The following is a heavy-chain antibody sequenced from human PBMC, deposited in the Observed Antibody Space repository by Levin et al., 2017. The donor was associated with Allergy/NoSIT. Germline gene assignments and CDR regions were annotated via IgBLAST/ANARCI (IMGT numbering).Heavy chain of an antibody. V-gene: IGHV2-5*02. CDR1: GFSLSTRGVG. CDR2: IYWDDDK. Sequence: SGPTLVKPTQTLTLTCTFSGFSLSTRGVGVGWIRQPPGKALEWLALIYWDDDKRYSPSLKSRLTITKDTSKNQVVLTMTNMDPVDTATYYCAHRGIVGATGDYFDYWGQGTLVTVSS. J-gene: IGHJ4*02. D-gene: IGHD1-26*01. CDR3: AHRGIVGATGDYFDY.